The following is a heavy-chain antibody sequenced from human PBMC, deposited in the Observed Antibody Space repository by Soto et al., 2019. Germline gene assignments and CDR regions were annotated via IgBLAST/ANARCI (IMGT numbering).Heavy chain of an antibody. CDR3: AKDYVTMTTVTSFDY. J-gene: IGHJ4*02. CDR2: ISYDGSNK. CDR1: GFTFSSYG. Sequence: QVQLVESGGGVVQPGRSLRLSCAASGFTFSSYGMHWVRQAPGKGLEWVAVISYDGSNKYYADSVKGRFTISRDNSKNTLYLQMNSLRAEDTAVYYCAKDYVTMTTVTSFDYWGQGTLVTVSS. V-gene: IGHV3-30*18. D-gene: IGHD4-17*01.